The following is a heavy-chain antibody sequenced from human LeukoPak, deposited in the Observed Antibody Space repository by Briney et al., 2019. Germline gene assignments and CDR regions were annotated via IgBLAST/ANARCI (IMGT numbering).Heavy chain of an antibody. Sequence: GGSLRLSCTASGFTFGDYAMSWFRQAPGKGLEWVGFIRSKAYGGTTEYAASVKGRFTISRDDSKSIAYLQMNSLKTEDTAVYYCTRARLADDYGDYAGWKGDWFDPWGQGTLVTVSS. CDR3: TRARLADDYGDYAGWKGDWFDP. J-gene: IGHJ5*02. CDR2: IRSKAYGGTT. CDR1: GFTFGDYA. V-gene: IGHV3-49*03. D-gene: IGHD4-17*01.